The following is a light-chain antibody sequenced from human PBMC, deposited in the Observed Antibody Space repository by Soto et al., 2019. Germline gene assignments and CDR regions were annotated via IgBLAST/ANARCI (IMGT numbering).Light chain of an antibody. J-gene: IGKJ2*01. CDR2: GTS. CDR1: QSVGRN. V-gene: IGKV3-15*01. CDR3: QQYIKWPYT. Sequence: EIVMTQSPVALSVSPGESAALSCRASQSVGRNFAWYQQRPGQAPRVLIYGTSTRATGVPARFSGSGSGTDFPLTISSLQSEDFAVYYCQQYIKWPYTFGQGTRLEIK.